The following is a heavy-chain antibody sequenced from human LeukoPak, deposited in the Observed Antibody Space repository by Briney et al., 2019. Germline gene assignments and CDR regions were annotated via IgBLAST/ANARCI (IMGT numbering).Heavy chain of an antibody. CDR2: IYYSGST. J-gene: IGHJ3*02. CDR1: GGSISSYY. CDR3: ARQPAATAAFDI. Sequence: MASETLSLTCTVSGGSISSYYWSWIRQPPGKGLEWIGYIYYSGSTDYNPSLKSRDTISVDTPNNQISLRLSSVTAADTAMYYCARQPAATAAFDIWGLGTMVTVSS. D-gene: IGHD5-18*01. V-gene: IGHV4-59*08.